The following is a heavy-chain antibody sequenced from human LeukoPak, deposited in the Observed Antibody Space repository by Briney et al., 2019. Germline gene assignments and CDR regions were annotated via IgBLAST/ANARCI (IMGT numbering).Heavy chain of an antibody. CDR1: GFIFGDHA. V-gene: IGHV3-49*04. Sequence: SGGSLRLSCTGFGFIFGDHAMSWVRQAPGKGLEWVGFIRSKAYGATTEYAASVKGRFTISRDDSKGTAYLQMNSLEIEDTAVYYCARGPILLWLHNGMDVWGQGTTVTVSS. CDR2: IRSKAYGATT. D-gene: IGHD6-19*01. J-gene: IGHJ6*02. CDR3: ARGPILLWLHNGMDV.